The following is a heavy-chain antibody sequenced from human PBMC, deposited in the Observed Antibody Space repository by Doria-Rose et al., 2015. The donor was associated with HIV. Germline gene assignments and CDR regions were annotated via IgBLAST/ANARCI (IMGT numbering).Heavy chain of an antibody. CDR2: IFSYDER. CDR1: GVSLSSPGMG. CDR3: ARIKSSRWYHKYYFDF. V-gene: IGHV2-26*01. D-gene: IGHD6-13*01. J-gene: IGHJ4*02. Sequence: ESGPVPVKPTETLTLTCTVSGVSLSSPGMGVSWIRQPPGKALEWLANIFSYDERSYKTSLKSRLTISSGTSKNQVVLTMTDMDPVDTATYYCARIKSSRWYHKYYFDFWGQGTLVIVSA.